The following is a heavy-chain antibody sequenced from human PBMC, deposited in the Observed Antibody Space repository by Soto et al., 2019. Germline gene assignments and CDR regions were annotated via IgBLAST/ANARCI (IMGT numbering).Heavy chain of an antibody. J-gene: IGHJ4*02. CDR3: ARVFSSGSGWMYYFDF. V-gene: IGHV4-4*02. CDR2: IFHTGGT. Sequence: QVQLQESGPGLVKPSETLSLTCTVSSDSIAGENWWSWVRQPPGMGVEGIGEIFHTGGTNYNPSLKGRVTMEVDKSKNQFSLKLISATAADTAVYYCARVFSSGSGWMYYFDFWGQGTLVSVSS. D-gene: IGHD6-25*01. CDR1: SDSIAGENW.